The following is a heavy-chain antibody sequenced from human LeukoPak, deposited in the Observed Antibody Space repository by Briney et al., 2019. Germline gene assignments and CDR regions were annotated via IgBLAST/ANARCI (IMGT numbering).Heavy chain of an antibody. J-gene: IGHJ3*02. CDR2: IYSGGST. CDR3: AGPYCSGGSRYSDAFDI. Sequence: PGRSLRLSCAASGFTFSNYALHWVRQAPGKGLEWVSVIYSGGSTYYADSVKGRFTISRDNSKNTLYLQMNSLRAEDTAVYYCAGPYCSGGSRYSDAFDIWGQGTMVTVSS. V-gene: IGHV3-53*01. D-gene: IGHD2-15*01. CDR1: GFTFSNYA.